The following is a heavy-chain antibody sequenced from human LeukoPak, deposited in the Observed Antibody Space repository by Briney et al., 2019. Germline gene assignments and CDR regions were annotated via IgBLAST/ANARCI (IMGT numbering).Heavy chain of an antibody. D-gene: IGHD1-26*01. J-gene: IGHJ3*02. Sequence: WASVRISCKASGYSFTNYYLHWVRQAPGQGLEWMGKFDPSGGSTSYAQKFQGRVTMSRDTSTTTVYMELSSLRSEDMDLYYCTRNGWVGAPQLGAFDTWGQGTMVTVSS. CDR1: GYSFTNYY. CDR3: TRNGWVGAPQLGAFDT. CDR2: FDPSGGST. V-gene: IGHV1-46*01.